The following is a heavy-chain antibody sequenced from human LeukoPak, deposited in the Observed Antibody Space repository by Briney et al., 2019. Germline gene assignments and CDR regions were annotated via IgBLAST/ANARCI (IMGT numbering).Heavy chain of an antibody. CDR1: GFTFSSYA. Sequence: PGGSLRLSCAASGFTFSSYAMHWVRQAPGKGLEYVSAISSNGGSTYYANSVKGRFTISRDNSKNTLYLQMGSLRAEDMAVYYCAREPRGDFWSGYCDYWGQGTLVTVSS. D-gene: IGHD3-3*01. CDR3: AREPRGDFWSGYCDY. V-gene: IGHV3-64*01. J-gene: IGHJ4*02. CDR2: ISSNGGST.